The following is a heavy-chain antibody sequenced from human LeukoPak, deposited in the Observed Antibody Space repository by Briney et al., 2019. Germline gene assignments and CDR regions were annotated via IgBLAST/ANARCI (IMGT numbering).Heavy chain of an antibody. V-gene: IGHV4-4*07. Sequence: PSETLSLACTVSGGTISSYYWSWIRQPAGKGLEWIGRIYISGSTNYNPSLKSRVTMSVDTSKNQFSLKLSSVTAADTAVYYCARSQGYYDFWSGYYNYPPFDYWGQGTLVTVSS. CDR1: GGTISSYY. CDR3: ARSQGYYDFWSGYYNYPPFDY. CDR2: IYISGST. D-gene: IGHD3-3*01. J-gene: IGHJ4*02.